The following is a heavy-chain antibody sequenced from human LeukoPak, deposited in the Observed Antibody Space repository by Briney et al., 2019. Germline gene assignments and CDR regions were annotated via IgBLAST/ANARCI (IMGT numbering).Heavy chain of an antibody. CDR1: GFTFSSNT. CDR3: TKGYSGWYFDY. D-gene: IGHD6-19*01. Sequence: PGGSLRLSCAASGFTFSSNTMHWVRQAPGKGLEWVAVISYDGNNTYYADSVRGRFTISRDNSKNTLYLQMNSLRTEDTAVYYCTKGYSGWYFDYWGQGTLVTVSS. CDR2: ISYDGNNT. V-gene: IGHV3-30*18. J-gene: IGHJ4*02.